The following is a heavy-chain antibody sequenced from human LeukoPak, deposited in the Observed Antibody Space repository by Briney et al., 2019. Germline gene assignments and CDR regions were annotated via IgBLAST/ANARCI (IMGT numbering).Heavy chain of an antibody. J-gene: IGHJ4*02. CDR1: GDSVSSHSAA. CDR3: ARGHYDFWSGQIDY. D-gene: IGHD3-3*01. V-gene: IGHV6-1*01. CDR2: TYYRSKWYN. Sequence: SQTLSLTCAISGDSVSSHSAACNWIRQSPSRGLEWLGRTYYRSKWYNDYAVSVKGRITINPDTSKNQFSLQLNSVTPEDTAVYYCARGHYDFWSGQIDYWGQGTLVTVSS.